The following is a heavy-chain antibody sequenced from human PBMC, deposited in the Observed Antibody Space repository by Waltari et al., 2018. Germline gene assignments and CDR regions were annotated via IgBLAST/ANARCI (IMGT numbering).Heavy chain of an antibody. CDR1: GGTFSSYT. CDR3: ARVYYGDHDY. CDR2: IIPNSGGT. J-gene: IGHJ4*02. D-gene: IGHD4-17*01. V-gene: IGHV1-2*02. Sequence: QVQLVQSGAEVKKPGSSVKVSCKASGGTFSSYTISWVRQAPGQGLEWMGRIIPNSGGTNYAQKFQGRVTMTRDTSISTAYMELSRLRSDDTAVYYCARVYYGDHDYWGQGTLVTVSS.